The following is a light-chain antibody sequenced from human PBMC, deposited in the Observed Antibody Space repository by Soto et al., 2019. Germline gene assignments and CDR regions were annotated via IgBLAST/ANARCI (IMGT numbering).Light chain of an antibody. Sequence: EIVLTQSPATLSLSPGDGATLSCRASQSVSSYLAWYQQKRGQAPRLLIYDSSNRATGIPARFSGSGSGTDFTLTISRLEPEDFAVYYCQQYGSSGTFGQGTKVDIK. CDR1: QSVSSY. J-gene: IGKJ1*01. CDR3: QQYGSSGT. V-gene: IGKV3-20*01. CDR2: DSS.